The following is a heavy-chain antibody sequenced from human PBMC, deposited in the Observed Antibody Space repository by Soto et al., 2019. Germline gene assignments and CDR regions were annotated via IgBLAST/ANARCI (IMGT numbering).Heavy chain of an antibody. CDR1: GGSISSYY. Sequence: SETLSLTGTVSGGSISSYYWSWIRQPPGKGLEWIGYIYYSGSTSYNPSLKSRVTISVDTSKNQFSLKLSSVTAADTAVYYCASIAAAGTEGHYYYMDVWGKGTTVTVSS. CDR2: IYYSGST. D-gene: IGHD6-13*01. V-gene: IGHV4-59*08. CDR3: ASIAAAGTEGHYYYMDV. J-gene: IGHJ6*03.